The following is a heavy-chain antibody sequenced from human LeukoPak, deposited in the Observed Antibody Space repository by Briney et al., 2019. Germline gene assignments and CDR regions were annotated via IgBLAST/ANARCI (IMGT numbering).Heavy chain of an antibody. CDR1: GYSFTSYW. D-gene: IGHD3-10*01. CDR2: IYPGDSDT. CDR3: ARLQPITMVRGVIPIGHFDY. V-gene: IGHV5-51*01. J-gene: IGHJ4*02. Sequence: GESLKISCKGSGYSFTSYWIGWVRQMPGKGLEWMGIIYPGDSDTRYSPSFQGQVTISADKSISTAYLQWSSLKASDTAMYYCARLQPITMVRGVIPIGHFDYWGQGTLVTVSS.